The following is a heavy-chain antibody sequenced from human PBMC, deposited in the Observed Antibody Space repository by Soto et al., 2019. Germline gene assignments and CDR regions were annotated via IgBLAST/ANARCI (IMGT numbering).Heavy chain of an antibody. Sequence: GGSLRLSCAASGFKFSNYAMSWVRQAPGKGLEWVSLISATGGGTYYADSVKGRFTISRDNSHNTLYLQVHSLTAEDTAVYYCAKDRRAGGNSAFYFDFWGQGAQVTV. CDR3: AKDRRAGGNSAFYFDF. V-gene: IGHV3-23*01. CDR1: GFKFSNYA. D-gene: IGHD3-16*01. J-gene: IGHJ4*02. CDR2: ISATGGGT.